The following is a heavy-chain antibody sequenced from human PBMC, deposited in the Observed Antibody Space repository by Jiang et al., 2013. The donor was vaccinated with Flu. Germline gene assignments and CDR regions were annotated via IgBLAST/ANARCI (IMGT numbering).Heavy chain of an antibody. CDR3: ARYSSPYDY. CDR1: GFTFHIYA. Sequence: QLLESGGGLVQPGGSLRLSCAASGFTFHIYAMDWVRQAPGKGLEWVSSISGSGDTTSYADSVKGRFTISRDNSKNAVYLQMNSLRAEDTALYFCARYSSPYDYWGQGTLVTVSS. D-gene: IGHD6-19*01. V-gene: IGHV3-23*01. J-gene: IGHJ4*02. CDR2: ISGSGDTT.